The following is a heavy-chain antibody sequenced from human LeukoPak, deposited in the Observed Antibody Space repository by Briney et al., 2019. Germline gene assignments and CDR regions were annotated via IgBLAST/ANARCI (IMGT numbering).Heavy chain of an antibody. D-gene: IGHD4-17*01. CDR1: GLSLSTSGVG. Sequence: SGPTLVKPTQTLTLTCNLSGLSLSTSGVGVGWIRQPPGKALEWLALIYWDDDKRYSPSLKSRLTITKDTSKNQVVLTMTNMDPVDTATYYCAQRHDYGDLFDYWGQGTLVTVSS. V-gene: IGHV2-5*02. J-gene: IGHJ4*02. CDR3: AQRHDYGDLFDY. CDR2: IYWDDDK.